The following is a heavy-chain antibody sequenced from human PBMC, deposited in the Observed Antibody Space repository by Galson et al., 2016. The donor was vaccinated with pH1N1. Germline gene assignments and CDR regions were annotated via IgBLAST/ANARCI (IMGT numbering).Heavy chain of an antibody. CDR3: ARAQAAADPYYYYYMDV. J-gene: IGHJ6*03. CDR1: GGSISSSGYY. V-gene: IGHV4-39*07. CDR2: IYYGGST. D-gene: IGHD6-13*01. Sequence: ETLSLTCTVSGGSISSSGYYWGWIRQSPGKGLEWIGSIYYGGSTYYNPSLKSRVTISVDTSKNQFSLKLSSVTAADTAVYYCARAQAAADPYYYYYMDVWGKGTTVTVSS.